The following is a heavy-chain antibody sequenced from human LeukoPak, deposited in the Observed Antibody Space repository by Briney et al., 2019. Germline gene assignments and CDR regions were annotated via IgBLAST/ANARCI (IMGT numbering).Heavy chain of an antibody. Sequence: GGSLRLSCAASGFNFDLYAMTLVRQAPGKGLEWVASISGSGDDTYYAASVRGRFTISRDSSQTKLQMNSLRAEDTAMYYCAREWVVAVGPTNYLDYWGRGALVTVSS. CDR2: ISGSGDDT. V-gene: IGHV3-23*01. D-gene: IGHD1-26*01. CDR3: AREWVVAVGPTNYLDY. CDR1: GFNFDLYA. J-gene: IGHJ4*02.